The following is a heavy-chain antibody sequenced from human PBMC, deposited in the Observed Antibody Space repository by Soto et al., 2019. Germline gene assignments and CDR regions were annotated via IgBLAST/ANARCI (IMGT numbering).Heavy chain of an antibody. CDR2: IYTSGST. CDR3: AREYSSSWRSPYYYYGMDV. J-gene: IGHJ6*02. V-gene: IGHV4-4*07. CDR1: GGSISSYY. Sequence: SETLSLTCTVSGGSISSYYWSWIRQPAGKGLEWIGRIYTSGSTNYNPSLKSRVTMSVDTSKNQFSLKLSSVTAADTAVYYCAREYSSSWRSPYYYYGMDVWGQGTTVTVSS. D-gene: IGHD6-6*01.